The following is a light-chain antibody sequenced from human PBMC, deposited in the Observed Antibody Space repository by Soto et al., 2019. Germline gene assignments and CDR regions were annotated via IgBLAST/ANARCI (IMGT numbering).Light chain of an antibody. J-gene: IGKJ4*01. CDR1: KSVTSRY. V-gene: IGKV3-20*01. Sequence: EIVLTQSPGTLSLSPGERATLSCRASKSVTSRYLAWYQQKPGQAPRLLIYGASSRATGIPDRFSGSGSGTDFTLTISRLEPEDVAVYYCQQDGNSPLTFGGGTKVEIK. CDR3: QQDGNSPLT. CDR2: GAS.